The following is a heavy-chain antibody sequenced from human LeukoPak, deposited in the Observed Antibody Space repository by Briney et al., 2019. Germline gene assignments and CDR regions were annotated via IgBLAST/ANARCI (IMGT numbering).Heavy chain of an antibody. CDR2: IKQDGSVK. CDR1: GFMFTSYW. V-gene: IGHV3-7*01. Sequence: PGGSLRLSCAASGFMFTSYWMSWVRQAPGKGLEWVANIKQDGSVKNYVDSVKGRFTISRDNAKNSLYLQMNSLRAEDTAVYYCASHYYGSGSYLNRDYWGQGTLVTVSS. CDR3: ASHYYGSGSYLNRDY. D-gene: IGHD3-10*01. J-gene: IGHJ4*02.